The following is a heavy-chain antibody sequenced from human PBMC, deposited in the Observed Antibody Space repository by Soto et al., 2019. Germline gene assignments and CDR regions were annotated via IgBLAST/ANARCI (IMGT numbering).Heavy chain of an antibody. V-gene: IGHV7-4-1*02. Sequence: ASVKVSCKASGYTFTSYAMNWVRQAPGQGLEWMGWINTNTGNPTYAQGFTGRFVFSLDTSVSTAYLQISSLKAEDTAVYYCARGVTIFGVVIDWFDSWGQGTLVTVSS. CDR2: INTNTGNP. CDR3: ARGVTIFGVVIDWFDS. CDR1: GYTFTSYA. J-gene: IGHJ5*01. D-gene: IGHD3-3*01.